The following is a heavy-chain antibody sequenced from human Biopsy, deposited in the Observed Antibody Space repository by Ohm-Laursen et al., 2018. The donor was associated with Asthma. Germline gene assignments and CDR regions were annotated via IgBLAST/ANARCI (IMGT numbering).Heavy chain of an antibody. D-gene: IGHD3-9*01. Sequence: ASVKASCQASGYTFINYAIHWVRQAPGQRLEWMGRINACNGNTKYSQKFQGRVTISRDTSASTDYMDLSSLRSEATAVDYCARTYYDFLTGQVNDAFAMWGQGTMVTVSS. CDR2: INACNGNT. J-gene: IGHJ3*02. CDR1: GYTFINYA. V-gene: IGHV1-3*01. CDR3: ARTYYDFLTGQVNDAFAM.